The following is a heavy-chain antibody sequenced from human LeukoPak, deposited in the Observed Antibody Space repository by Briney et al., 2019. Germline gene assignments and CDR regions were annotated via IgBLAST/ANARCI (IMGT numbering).Heavy chain of an antibody. CDR1: GFTFSSYW. Sequence: GGSLRLSCPASGFTFSSYWMSWFPQAPGKGLEWVANIKQDGSQKFSVDSVKGRFTISRDNAKNSLYLQMNSLRVEDTAVYYCARDWFDGDYDRFDYWGQGTLVTVSS. V-gene: IGHV3-7*03. CDR3: ARDWFDGDYDRFDY. CDR2: IKQDGSQK. J-gene: IGHJ4*02. D-gene: IGHD4-17*01.